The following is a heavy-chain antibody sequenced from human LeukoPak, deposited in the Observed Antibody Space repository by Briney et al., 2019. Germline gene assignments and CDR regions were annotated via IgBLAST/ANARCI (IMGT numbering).Heavy chain of an antibody. CDR3: AKAMVATLGHLYYFDY. D-gene: IGHD5-12*01. V-gene: IGHV3-23*01. Sequence: GGSLRLSCAASGFTFSSYAMSWVRQAPGKGLEWVSTFSGTSSTYYADSVKGRVTISRDNSRSTLYLQMNSLRAEDTAVYYCAKAMVATLGHLYYFDYWGQGTLVTVSS. CDR2: FSGTSST. J-gene: IGHJ4*02. CDR1: GFTFSSYA.